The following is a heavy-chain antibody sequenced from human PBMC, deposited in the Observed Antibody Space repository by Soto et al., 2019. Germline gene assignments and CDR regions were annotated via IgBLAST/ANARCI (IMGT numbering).Heavy chain of an antibody. CDR3: AADGYCSSTSCYNYYYYGMDV. J-gene: IGHJ6*02. Sequence: QMQLVQSGPEVKKPGTSVKVSCKASGFTFTSSAVQWVRQARGQRLEWIGWIVVGSGKTNYAQKFQERVTITRDMSTSTAYMELSSLRSEDTAVYYCAADGYCSSTSCYNYYYYGMDVWGQGTTVTVSS. D-gene: IGHD2-2*03. V-gene: IGHV1-58*01. CDR2: IVVGSGKT. CDR1: GFTFTSSA.